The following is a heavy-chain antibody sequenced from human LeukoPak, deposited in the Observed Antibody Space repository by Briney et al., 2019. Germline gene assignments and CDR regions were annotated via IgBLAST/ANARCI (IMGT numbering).Heavy chain of an antibody. Sequence: ASVKVSCKASGGTFSSYAISWVRQAPGQGLEWMGGIIPIFGTANYAQKFQGRVTITADKSTSTAYRDLSSLSSEVTAVYYCAIRIWFWDRHWFDPWGQGTLVTVSS. D-gene: IGHD3-10*01. CDR2: IIPIFGTA. J-gene: IGHJ5*02. CDR3: AIRIWFWDRHWFDP. V-gene: IGHV1-69*06. CDR1: GGTFSSYA.